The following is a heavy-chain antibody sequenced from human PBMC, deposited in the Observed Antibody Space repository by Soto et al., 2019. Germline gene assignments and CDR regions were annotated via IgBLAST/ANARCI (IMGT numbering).Heavy chain of an antibody. CDR1: GGSISSYY. J-gene: IGHJ4*02. CDR3: ARCRHYYDSTFFDY. V-gene: IGHV4-59*01. CDR2: IYYSGST. Sequence: SETLSLTCSVSGGSISSYYWSWIRQPPGKGLEWIGYIYYSGSTNYNPSLKSRVTISVDTSKNQFSLKLSSVTAADTAVYYCARCRHYYDSTFFDYWGQGTLVTAPQ. D-gene: IGHD3-22*01.